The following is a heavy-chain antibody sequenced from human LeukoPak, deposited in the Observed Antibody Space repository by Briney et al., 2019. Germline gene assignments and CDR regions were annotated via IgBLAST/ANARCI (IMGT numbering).Heavy chain of an antibody. J-gene: IGHJ4*02. V-gene: IGHV7-4-1*02. CDR3: ARDWVSSGWPRHFDY. Sequence: GASVKVSCKASGYTFISYAMNWVRQAPGQGLEWMGWINTNTGNPTYAQGFTGRFVFSLDTSVSTAYLQISSLKAEDTAVYYCARDWVSSGWPRHFDYWGQGTLVTVSS. D-gene: IGHD6-19*01. CDR1: GYTFISYA. CDR2: INTNTGNP.